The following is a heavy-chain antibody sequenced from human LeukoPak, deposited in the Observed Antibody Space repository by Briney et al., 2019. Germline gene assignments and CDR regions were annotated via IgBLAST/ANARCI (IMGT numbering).Heavy chain of an antibody. CDR1: GYTFTSYD. V-gene: IGHV1-8*01. Sequence: GASVKVSCKAYGYTFTSYDINWVRQATGQGLEWMGWMNPNSGNTGYAQKFQGRVTMTRNTSISTAYMELSSLRSEDTAVYYCARKRVIAAAGTGPGWWFDPWGQGTLVTVSS. D-gene: IGHD6-13*01. CDR2: MNPNSGNT. CDR3: ARKRVIAAAGTGPGWWFDP. J-gene: IGHJ5*02.